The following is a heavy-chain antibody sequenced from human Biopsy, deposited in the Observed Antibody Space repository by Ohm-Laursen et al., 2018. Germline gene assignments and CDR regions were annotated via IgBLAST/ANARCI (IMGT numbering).Heavy chain of an antibody. CDR3: ARHDGNGPFALDS. CDR1: GGSISSGSNY. V-gene: IGHV4-39*01. CDR2: VYHSGTT. J-gene: IGHJ4*02. D-gene: IGHD5-24*01. Sequence: SETLSLTCTVSGGSISSGSNYWAWIRQPPGKGLEWIGSVYHSGTTYYSPSLKSRVTISVDTSKNQLSLKVTSVTAADTAAYYCARHDGNGPFALDSWGRGTLVTVSS.